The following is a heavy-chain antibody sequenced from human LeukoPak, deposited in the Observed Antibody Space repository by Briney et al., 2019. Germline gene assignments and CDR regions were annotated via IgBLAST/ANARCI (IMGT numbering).Heavy chain of an antibody. CDR3: ARDFAREFTIDY. Sequence: GGSLRLSCAASGFTFSNYNMTWVRQPPGKGLQWVSYISSSSNVIYYADSVKGRFTISRDNAKNSLFLQMHSLRAEDTAVYYCARDFAREFTIDYWGQGTLVTVSS. D-gene: IGHD3-10*01. V-gene: IGHV3-48*01. CDR1: GFTFSNYN. CDR2: ISSSSNVI. J-gene: IGHJ4*02.